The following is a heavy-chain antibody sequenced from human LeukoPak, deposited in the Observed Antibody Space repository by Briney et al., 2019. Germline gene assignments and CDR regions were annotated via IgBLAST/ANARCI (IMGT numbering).Heavy chain of an antibody. Sequence: GGSLRLSCAASGFTFSSYSMNWVRQAPGKGLEWVSYISTGSSTIYYADSVKGRFTISRDNAKNSLYLQMNSLRAEDTAVYYCARAGWNDPMDVWGKGTTVTVSS. CDR2: ISTGSSTI. J-gene: IGHJ6*03. CDR3: ARAGWNDPMDV. CDR1: GFTFSSYS. D-gene: IGHD1-1*01. V-gene: IGHV3-48*01.